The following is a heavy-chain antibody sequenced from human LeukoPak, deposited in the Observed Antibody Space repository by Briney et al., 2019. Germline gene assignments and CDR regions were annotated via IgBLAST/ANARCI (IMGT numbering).Heavy chain of an antibody. D-gene: IGHD6-13*01. CDR2: ISTISGSGPGT. J-gene: IGHJ4*02. CDR3: AKAPIGYSSSWYYFDY. CDR1: GFTFSNYA. V-gene: IGHV3-23*01. Sequence: PGGSLRLSCAASGFTFSNYAMSWVRQAPGKGLEWVSAISTISGSGPGTYYADSVKGRFTISGDKSKNTLYLQMNSPRAEDTAVYYCAKAPIGYSSSWYYFDYWGQGTLVTVSS.